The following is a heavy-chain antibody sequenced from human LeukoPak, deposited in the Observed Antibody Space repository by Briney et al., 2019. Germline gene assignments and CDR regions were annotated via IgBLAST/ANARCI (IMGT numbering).Heavy chain of an antibody. D-gene: IGHD3-10*01. J-gene: IGHJ4*02. Sequence: PSETLSLTCTVSGGSISSGSYYWSWIRQLAGKGLEWIGRIYTSGSTNYNPSLKSRVTISVDTSKNQFSLKLSSVTAADTAVYYCARGGDFLWFEEFPDYWGQGTLVTVSS. CDR1: GGSISSGSYY. V-gene: IGHV4-61*02. CDR2: IYTSGST. CDR3: ARGGDFLWFEEFPDY.